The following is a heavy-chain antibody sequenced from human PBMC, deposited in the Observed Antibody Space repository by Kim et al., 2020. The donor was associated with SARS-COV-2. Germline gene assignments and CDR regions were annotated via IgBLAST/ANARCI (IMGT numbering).Heavy chain of an antibody. V-gene: IGHV3-7*01. CDR2: GSDK. CDR3: ASTQTFDY. Sequence: GSDKNFVDSVKGRFTISRDNAKNSLYLQMNSLRVEDTAVYYCASTQTFDYWGQGNLVTISS. J-gene: IGHJ4*02.